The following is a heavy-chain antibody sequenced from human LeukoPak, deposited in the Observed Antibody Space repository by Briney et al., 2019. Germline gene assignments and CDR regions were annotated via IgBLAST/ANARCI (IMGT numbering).Heavy chain of an antibody. CDR2: IIPILGIA. CDR1: GGTFSSYA. V-gene: IGHV1-69*04. CDR3: ATSAPIAAAGRDYFDY. D-gene: IGHD6-13*01. Sequence: ASVKVSCKASGGTFSSYAISWVRQAPGQGLEWMGRIIPILGIANYAQKFQGRVTITADKSTSTAYMELSSLRSEDTAVYYCATSAPIAAAGRDYFDYWGQGTLVTVSS. J-gene: IGHJ4*02.